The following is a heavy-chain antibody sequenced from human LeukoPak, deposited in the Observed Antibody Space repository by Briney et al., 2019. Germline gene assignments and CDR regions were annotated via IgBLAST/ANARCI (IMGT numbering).Heavy chain of an antibody. D-gene: IGHD2-15*01. CDR3: ARDYRGYCSGGSCNTYAFDI. Sequence: PSETLSLTCTVSGGSISSSSYYWGWIRQPPGKGLEWIGSIYYSGSTYYNPSLKSRVTISVDTSKNQFSLKLSSVTAADTAVYYCARDYRGYCSGGSCNTYAFDIWGQGTMVTVSS. V-gene: IGHV4-39*07. CDR1: GGSISSSSYY. J-gene: IGHJ3*02. CDR2: IYYSGST.